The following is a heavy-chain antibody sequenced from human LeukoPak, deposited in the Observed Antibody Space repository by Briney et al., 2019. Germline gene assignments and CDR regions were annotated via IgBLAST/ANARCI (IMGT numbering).Heavy chain of an antibody. V-gene: IGHV3-30*02. CDR2: IPFDGSNK. Sequence: GGSLRLSCAASGFTFGTFGMHWVRQVPGQGLEWVTFIPFDGSNKYYADSVKGRFTISRDNSKNTLSLQMNSLRAEDTAIYYCANGPTKDGYHYYFDYWGQGTLVTVSS. J-gene: IGHJ4*02. D-gene: IGHD5-24*01. CDR1: GFTFGTFG. CDR3: ANGPTKDGYHYYFDY.